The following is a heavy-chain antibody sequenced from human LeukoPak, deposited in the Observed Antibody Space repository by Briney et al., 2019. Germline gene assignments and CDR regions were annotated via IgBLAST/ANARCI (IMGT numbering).Heavy chain of an antibody. J-gene: IGHJ5*02. CDR2: ISSSSGYI. D-gene: IGHD6-6*01. CDR3: ARDRIAARPGWFDR. CDR1: GFTFNSYS. Sequence: PGGSLRLSCAASGFTFNSYSMNWVRQAPGEGLEWVSSISSSSGYIYYADSVKGRFTISRDNAKNSLYLQMDSLRAEDTAVYYCARDRIAARPGWFDRWGQGTLVTVSS. V-gene: IGHV3-21*01.